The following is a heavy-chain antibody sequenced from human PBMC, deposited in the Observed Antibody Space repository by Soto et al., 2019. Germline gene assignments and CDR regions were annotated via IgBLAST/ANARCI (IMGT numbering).Heavy chain of an antibody. CDR3: AREQQLDYGMDV. CDR1: GFTVSSNY. V-gene: IGHV3-53*01. D-gene: IGHD6-13*01. Sequence: LRLSCAASGFTVSSNYMSWVRQAPGKGLEWVSVIYSGGSTYYADSVKGRFTISRDNSKNTLYLQMNSLRAEDTAVYYCAREQQLDYGMDVWGQGTTVTVSS. CDR2: IYSGGST. J-gene: IGHJ6*02.